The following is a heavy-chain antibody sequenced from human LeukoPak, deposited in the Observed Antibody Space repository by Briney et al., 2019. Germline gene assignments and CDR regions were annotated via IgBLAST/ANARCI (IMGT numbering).Heavy chain of an antibody. J-gene: IGHJ5*02. CDR2: IYPGDSDT. CDR1: GYSFTSYW. CDR3: ARGRSIAAAGYNWFDP. Sequence: GESLKISCKGSGYSFTSYWIGWVRQVPGKGLEWMGIIYPGDSDTRYSPSFQGQVTISADKSISTAYLQWSSLKASDTAMYYCARGRSIAAAGYNWFDPWGQGTLVTVSS. V-gene: IGHV5-51*01. D-gene: IGHD6-13*01.